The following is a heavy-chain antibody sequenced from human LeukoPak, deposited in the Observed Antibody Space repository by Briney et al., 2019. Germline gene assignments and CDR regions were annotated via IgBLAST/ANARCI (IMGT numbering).Heavy chain of an antibody. CDR1: GFTFNSYW. J-gene: IGHJ4*02. CDR2: INNDGSKT. Sequence: GGSLRLSCAASGFTFNSYWMHWVRQAPGEGLVWVSRINNDGSKTVYADSVKGRFTISRDNAKNTLYLEMNSLRAEDTAVYYCVRGLLGPDYWGQGTLVIVSS. CDR3: VRGLLGPDY. D-gene: IGHD7-27*01. V-gene: IGHV3-74*03.